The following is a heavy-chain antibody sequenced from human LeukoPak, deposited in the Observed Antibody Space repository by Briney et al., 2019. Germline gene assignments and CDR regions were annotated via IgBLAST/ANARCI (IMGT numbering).Heavy chain of an antibody. CDR2: IYTSGST. J-gene: IGHJ5*02. V-gene: IGHV4-4*07. D-gene: IGHD3-10*01. CDR1: GGSISSYY. CDR3: ARDMVRGVYTWFDP. Sequence: SETLSLTCTVSGGSISSYYWSWIRQPAGKGLEWIGRIYTSGSTNYNPSLKSRVTMSVDTSKNQFSPKLSSVTAADTAVYYCARDMVRGVYTWFDPWGQGTLVTVAS.